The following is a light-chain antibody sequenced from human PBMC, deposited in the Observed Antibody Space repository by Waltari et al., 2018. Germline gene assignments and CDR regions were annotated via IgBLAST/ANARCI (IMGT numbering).Light chain of an antibody. V-gene: IGLV3-1*01. CDR1: NLEEKY. Sequence: YELTQPPSVSVSPGQTVSIPCSGGNLEEKYVCWYQQKTGQSPVLVMHQDSRRPSGIPERFSGSSSGNTATLTISGTQAMDEADYYCQAWDSISDVVFGGGTRLTVL. CDR3: QAWDSISDVV. J-gene: IGLJ2*01. CDR2: QDS.